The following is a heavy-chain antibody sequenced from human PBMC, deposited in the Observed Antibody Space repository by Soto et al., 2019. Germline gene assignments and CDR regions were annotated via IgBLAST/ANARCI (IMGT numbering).Heavy chain of an antibody. Sequence: QVQLQESGPGLVKPSQTLSLTCTVSGGSISSGGYYWSWIRQHPGKGLEWIGYIYYSGSTYYNPSLKSRGTISVDTSKSQCSLKLSSVTAADTAVYYCARDRGGNSGRYFDYWGQGTLVTVSS. CDR1: GGSISSGGYY. CDR3: ARDRGGNSGRYFDY. J-gene: IGHJ4*02. D-gene: IGHD2-15*01. V-gene: IGHV4-31*03. CDR2: IYYSGST.